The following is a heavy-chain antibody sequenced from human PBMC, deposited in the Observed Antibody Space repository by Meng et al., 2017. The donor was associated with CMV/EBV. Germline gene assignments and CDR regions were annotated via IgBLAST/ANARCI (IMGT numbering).Heavy chain of an antibody. D-gene: IGHD1-26*01. Sequence: SETLSLTCTVSGGSVSSGSYYWSWIRQPPGKGLEWIGYIYYSGSTNYNPSLKSRVTISVDTSKNQFSLKLSSVTAADTAIYYCARDLRVIVGPTEHRSFDYWGQGTLVTVSS. CDR2: IYYSGST. J-gene: IGHJ4*02. CDR3: ARDLRVIVGPTEHRSFDY. CDR1: GGSVSSGSYY. V-gene: IGHV4-61*01.